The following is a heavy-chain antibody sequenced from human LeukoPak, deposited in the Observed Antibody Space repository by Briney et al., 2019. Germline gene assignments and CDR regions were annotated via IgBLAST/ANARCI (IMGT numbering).Heavy chain of an antibody. CDR2: IKQDGSEK. Sequence: GGSLRLSCAASGFTFSRYWMSWVRQAPGKGLEWGANIKQDGSEKYYVDSVKGRFTISRDNAENSLYLQMNSLRAEDTAVYYCARDFDWLFDYWGQGTLVTVSS. V-gene: IGHV3-7*04. CDR3: ARDFDWLFDY. D-gene: IGHD3-9*01. J-gene: IGHJ4*02. CDR1: GFTFSRYW.